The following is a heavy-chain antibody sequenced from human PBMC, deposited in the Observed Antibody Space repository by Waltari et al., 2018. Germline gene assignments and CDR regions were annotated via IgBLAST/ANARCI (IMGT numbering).Heavy chain of an antibody. D-gene: IGHD6-25*01. Sequence: QVQLVESGGGVVQPGGSLRLSCAASGFTFSNYGMHWVRQAPGKGLDWAGIRSYDGSDKKCADSVEGRFTISRDNSKNTVYLQMDRLRPEDTAVYYCAKDGVQRVPAHFDYWGQGSLVTVSS. CDR3: AKDGVQRVPAHFDY. V-gene: IGHV3-30*18. CDR2: RSYDGSDK. J-gene: IGHJ4*02. CDR1: GFTFSNYG.